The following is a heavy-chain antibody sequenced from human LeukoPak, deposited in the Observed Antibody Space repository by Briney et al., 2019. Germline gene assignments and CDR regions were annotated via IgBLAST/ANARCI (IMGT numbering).Heavy chain of an antibody. D-gene: IGHD2/OR15-2a*01. CDR2: IKQDGRER. Sequence: GGALRLSSAGSGLIFNTYWMSSVRQAPGKGVECLATIKQDGRERYYVGSVKGRYTISRDNAKNSLFLQMNSLRAEDTAVYYCTTFYARLSDYWGQGTLVTVSS. CDR3: TTFYARLSDY. J-gene: IGHJ4*02. V-gene: IGHV3-7*05. CDR1: GLIFNTYW.